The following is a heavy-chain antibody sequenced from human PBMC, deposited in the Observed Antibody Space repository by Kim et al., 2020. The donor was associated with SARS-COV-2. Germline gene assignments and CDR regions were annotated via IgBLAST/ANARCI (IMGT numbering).Heavy chain of an antibody. D-gene: IGHD4-17*01. J-gene: IGHJ4*03. CDR1: GDSINNSFYY. CDR3: VRHRPVALGGYFVF. CDR2: VYYTGTS. V-gene: IGHV4-39*02. Sequence: SETLSLTCTVSGDSINNSFYYWGWIRQAPGKGLEWIGSVYYTGTSDHNPSLKSRVSMSVETSRNHFSLRLSSVTAADTAIYYCVRHRPVALGGYFVFWG.